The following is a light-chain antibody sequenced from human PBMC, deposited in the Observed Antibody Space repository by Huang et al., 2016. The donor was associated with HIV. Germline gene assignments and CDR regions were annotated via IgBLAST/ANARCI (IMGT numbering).Light chain of an antibody. CDR2: DAS. Sequence: DIQMTQSPSSLSTFIGEKVTITCQASQDIGNYLNWYQQRQGKAPKLLIYDASSLETGVTSRFSGGGSGTTFTFTITNLRPEDVATYYCQQYDGLPYTFGQGTLIEI. CDR3: QQYDGLPYT. V-gene: IGKV1-33*01. J-gene: IGKJ2*01. CDR1: QDIGNY.